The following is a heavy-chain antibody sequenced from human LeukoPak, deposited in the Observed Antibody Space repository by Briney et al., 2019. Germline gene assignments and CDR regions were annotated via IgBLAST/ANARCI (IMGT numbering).Heavy chain of an antibody. CDR2: INPNSGGT. CDR1: GYTFTDYY. CDR3: ARDLGISGWYAPPLGYFDY. D-gene: IGHD6-19*01. Sequence: GASVKVSCKASGYTFTDYYMHWVRQAPGQGLEWMGWINPNSGGTNYVQKFQGRVTMTRDTSISTTYMELSRLRSDDTAVYYCARDLGISGWYAPPLGYFDYWGQGTLVTVSS. V-gene: IGHV1-2*02. J-gene: IGHJ4*02.